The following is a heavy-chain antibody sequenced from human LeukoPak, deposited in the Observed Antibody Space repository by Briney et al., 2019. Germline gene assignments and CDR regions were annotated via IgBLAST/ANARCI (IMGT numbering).Heavy chain of an antibody. D-gene: IGHD3-22*01. Sequence: GGSLRLSCAASGFTFSSYEMNWVRQAPGKGLEWVSYISSSDSTIYYADSVKGRFTISRDNAKNSLYLQMNSLRAEDTAVYYCARRSYYYDSTGLGNYYYYMDVWGKGTTVTISS. CDR1: GFTFSSYE. CDR2: ISSSDSTI. J-gene: IGHJ6*03. V-gene: IGHV3-48*03. CDR3: ARRSYYYDSTGLGNYYYYMDV.